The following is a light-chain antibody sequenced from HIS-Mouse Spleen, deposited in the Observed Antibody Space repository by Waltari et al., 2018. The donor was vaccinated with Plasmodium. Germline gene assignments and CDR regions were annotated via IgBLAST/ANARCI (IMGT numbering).Light chain of an antibody. CDR3: QQYNNWSFT. V-gene: IGKV3-15*01. J-gene: IGKJ3*01. CDR1: KRVSSN. CDR2: GAS. Sequence: EIVMTQSPATLSVSPGERATLSCRASKRVSSNLAWYQQKPGQVPRILIYGASTRATGIRARFSGSGSGTEFTLTISSLQSEDFAVYYCQQYNNWSFTFGPGTKVDIK.